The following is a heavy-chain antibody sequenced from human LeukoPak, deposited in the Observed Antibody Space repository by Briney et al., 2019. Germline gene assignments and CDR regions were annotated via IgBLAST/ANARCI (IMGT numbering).Heavy chain of an antibody. CDR2: MYYSGST. D-gene: IGHD3-22*01. J-gene: IGHJ4*02. CDR3: ARHEGFTMIVVAIFDY. V-gene: IGHV4-39*01. CDR1: GGSISSSSYY. Sequence: PSETLSLTCTVSGGSISSSSYYWGWIRQPPGKGLEWIGSMYYSGSTYYNPSLKSRVTISVDTSKNQFSLKLSSVTAADTAVYYCARHEGFTMIVVAIFDYWGQGTLVTVSS.